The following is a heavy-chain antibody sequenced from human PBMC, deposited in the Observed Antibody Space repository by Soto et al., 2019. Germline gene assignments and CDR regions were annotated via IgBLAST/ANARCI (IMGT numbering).Heavy chain of an antibody. CDR2: IKSKTDGGTT. V-gene: IGHV3-15*07. Sequence: EVQLVESGGGLVKPGGSLRLSCAASGFTFSNAWMNWVRQAPGKGLEWVGRIKSKTDGGTTDYAAPVKGRFTISRDDSKNTLYLQMNSLKTEDTAVYYCTTDRIGSSKGDWYFDLWGRGTLVTVSS. D-gene: IGHD6-6*01. CDR3: TTDRIGSSKGDWYFDL. J-gene: IGHJ2*01. CDR1: GFTFSNAW.